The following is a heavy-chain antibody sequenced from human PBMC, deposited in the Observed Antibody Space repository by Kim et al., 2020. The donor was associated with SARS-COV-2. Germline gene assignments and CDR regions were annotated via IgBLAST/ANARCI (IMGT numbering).Heavy chain of an antibody. CDR3: SCGSTTAPNWVFP. CDR2: LFYMGSP. CDR1: GGSIGIFY. Sequence: SETLSLTCTVSGGSIGIFYWRWVRQPPGKGLAWIGHLFYMGSPNYNPSLKSRVTISVDTSQDQLSLNLSSVTASDPAVVYVSCGSTTAPNWVFPWGQG. D-gene: IGHD3-16*01. J-gene: IGHJ5*02. V-gene: IGHV4-59*13.